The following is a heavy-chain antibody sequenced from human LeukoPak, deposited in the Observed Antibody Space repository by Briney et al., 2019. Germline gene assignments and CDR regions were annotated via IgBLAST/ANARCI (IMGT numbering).Heavy chain of an antibody. V-gene: IGHV4-34*01. CDR3: ARVLCYYYMDV. CDR1: GGSFSGYY. CDR2: IYYSGST. Sequence: SETLSLTCAVYGGSFSGYYWSWIRQPPGKGLEWIGSIYYSGSTYYNPSLKSRVTISVDTSKNQFSLKLSSVTAADTAVYYCARVLCYYYMDVWGKGTTVTVSS. D-gene: IGHD2/OR15-2a*01. J-gene: IGHJ6*03.